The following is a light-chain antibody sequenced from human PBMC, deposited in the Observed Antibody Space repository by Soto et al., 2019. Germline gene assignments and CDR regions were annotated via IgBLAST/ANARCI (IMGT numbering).Light chain of an antibody. CDR3: SSFTTSSTYV. J-gene: IGLJ1*01. Sequence: QSALTQPASVSGSPGQSITISCTGTSSDVSAYNYVSWYQQHPGKAPKLMIYEVTNRPSGISNRFSGSKSGNTASLTISGLQTDDEAYYYCSSFTTSSTYVFGTGTKLTVL. CDR2: EVT. CDR1: SSDVSAYNY. V-gene: IGLV2-14*01.